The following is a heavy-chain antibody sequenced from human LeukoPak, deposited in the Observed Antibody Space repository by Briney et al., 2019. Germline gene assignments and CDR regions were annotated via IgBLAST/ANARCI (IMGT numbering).Heavy chain of an antibody. J-gene: IGHJ4*01. D-gene: IGHD6-13*01. CDR1: GGTFSSYA. Sequence: SVKVSCKASGGTFSSYATSWVRQAPGQGLEWMGGIIPIFGTANYAQKFQGRVTITADESTSTAYMELSSLRSEDTAVYYCARGYSSSWYTIDYWGQGTLVTVSS. CDR2: IIPIFGTA. V-gene: IGHV1-69*13. CDR3: ARGYSSSWYTIDY.